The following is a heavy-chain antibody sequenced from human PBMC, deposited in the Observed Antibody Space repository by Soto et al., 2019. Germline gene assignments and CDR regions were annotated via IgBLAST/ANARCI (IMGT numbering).Heavy chain of an antibody. D-gene: IGHD3-16*01. CDR3: ARDPYYDYIWGSPDNNDAFDI. J-gene: IGHJ3*02. CDR1: GFTFSSYW. Sequence: GGSLRLSCAASGFTFSSYWMSWVRQAPGKGLEWVANIKQDGSEKYYVDSVKGRFTISRDNAKNSLYLQMNSLRAEDTAVYYCARDPYYDYIWGSPDNNDAFDIWGQGTMVTVSS. CDR2: IKQDGSEK. V-gene: IGHV3-7*01.